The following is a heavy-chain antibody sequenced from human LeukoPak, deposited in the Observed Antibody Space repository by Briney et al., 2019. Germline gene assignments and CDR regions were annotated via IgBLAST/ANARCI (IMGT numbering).Heavy chain of an antibody. Sequence: ASVKVSCKASGYTFINYGISWVRQAPGQGLEWMGWISDYNGDTNYAQNFEGRVTMTTDTSTSTAYMELRGLTSDDTAVYYCARSTVTTVRNWFDPWGRGTLVTVSS. CDR2: ISDYNGDT. J-gene: IGHJ5*02. CDR1: GYTFINYG. CDR3: ARSTVTTVRNWFDP. D-gene: IGHD4-11*01. V-gene: IGHV1-18*01.